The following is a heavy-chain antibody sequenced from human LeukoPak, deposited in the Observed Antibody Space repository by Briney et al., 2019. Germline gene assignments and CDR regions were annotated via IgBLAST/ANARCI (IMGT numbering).Heavy chain of an antibody. CDR1: GFTFSTYW. V-gene: IGHV3-74*01. CDR3: ARAPSEIGGYYPEDFRH. CDR2: IKADGST. J-gene: IGHJ1*01. Sequence: PGRSLRLSCAASGFTFSTYWMHWVRQAPGKGLVWVSRIKADGSTNYADSVKGRFTISRDNAKNTVSLQMNSLRAEDTGVYYCARAPSEIGGYYPEDFRHWGQGTLVIVSS. D-gene: IGHD3-22*01.